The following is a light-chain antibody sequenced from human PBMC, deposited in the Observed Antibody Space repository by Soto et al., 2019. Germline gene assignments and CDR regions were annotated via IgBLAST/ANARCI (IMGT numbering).Light chain of an antibody. CDR3: QHYNSYSEA. CDR2: AAS. V-gene: IGKV1-17*01. J-gene: IGKJ1*01. CDR1: QAIGND. Sequence: IQMTQSPSSLSAFVGDRVTITCRASQAIGNDLGWYQQKPGRPPKVLISAASDLQSGVPSRFSGSGSGTEFTLTISSLQPDDFATYYCQHYNSYSEAFGQGTKVDIK.